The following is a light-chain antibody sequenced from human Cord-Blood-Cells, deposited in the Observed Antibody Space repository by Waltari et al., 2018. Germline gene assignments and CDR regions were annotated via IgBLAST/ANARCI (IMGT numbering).Light chain of an antibody. J-gene: IGLJ1*01. CDR2: GNS. Sequence: QSVLTQPPSVSGAPGKRVTISCTGSNSNIGAGYDVHWYQQLPGTAPKLLIYGNSNRPSGVPDRFSGSKSGTSASLAITGLQAEDEADYYCQSYDSSLSGYVFGTGTKVTVL. V-gene: IGLV1-40*01. CDR3: QSYDSSLSGYV. CDR1: NSNIGAGYD.